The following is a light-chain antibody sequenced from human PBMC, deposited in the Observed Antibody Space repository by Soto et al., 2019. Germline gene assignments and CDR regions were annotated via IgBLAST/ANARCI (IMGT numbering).Light chain of an antibody. CDR3: QPYASSPLT. CDR2: GAS. Sequence: EIVLTQSPGTLSVSPGERATLSCRASQSVGRNDLAWYQQKPGQGPRLLIYGASSRATDIPDRFSGSGSGTDFTLTISRLEPEDFAVYYCQPYASSPLTFGGGTKVE. V-gene: IGKV3-20*01. CDR1: QSVGRND. J-gene: IGKJ4*01.